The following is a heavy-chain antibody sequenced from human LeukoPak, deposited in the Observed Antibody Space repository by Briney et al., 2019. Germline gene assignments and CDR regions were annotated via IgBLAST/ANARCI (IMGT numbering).Heavy chain of an antibody. CDR1: GGSISSYY. CDR3: AREGVAAAGQGFDY. Sequence: SETLSLTCTVSGGSISSYYWTWIRQPPGKGLEWIGYIYYSGSTNYNPSLKSRVTISVDTSKNQFSLKLSSVTAADTAVYYCAREGVAAAGQGFDYWGQGTLVTVSS. D-gene: IGHD6-13*01. V-gene: IGHV4-59*01. J-gene: IGHJ4*02. CDR2: IYYSGST.